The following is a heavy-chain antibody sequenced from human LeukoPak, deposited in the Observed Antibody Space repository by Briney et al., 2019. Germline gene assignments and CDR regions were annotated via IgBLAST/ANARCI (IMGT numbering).Heavy chain of an antibody. CDR1: AFTFSSFW. D-gene: IGHD1-26*01. CDR2: IKQDGSEK. J-gene: IGHJ4*02. CDR3: TSRGGSYPDY. V-gene: IGHV3-7*01. Sequence: PGGSLRLSCAASAFTFSSFWMSWVRQAPGKGLEWVANIKQDGSEKYYVDSVKGRFTISRDSAKNSLYLQMNSLRAEDTAVYYCTSRGGSYPDYWGQGTLVTVSS.